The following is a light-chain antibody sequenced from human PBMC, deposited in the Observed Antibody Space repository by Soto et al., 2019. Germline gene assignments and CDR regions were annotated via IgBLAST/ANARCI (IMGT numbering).Light chain of an antibody. Sequence: IQLTQSPSSLSASVGDRVTVTCRASQGISSYLAWYQQQPGKAPKLLIYAASTLQRGVSSRFSGSGSGTDFTLTISSLQPEDFATYYCQQLNGYPPTFGQGTKLEIK. CDR1: QGISSY. CDR2: AAS. J-gene: IGKJ2*01. CDR3: QQLNGYPPT. V-gene: IGKV1-9*01.